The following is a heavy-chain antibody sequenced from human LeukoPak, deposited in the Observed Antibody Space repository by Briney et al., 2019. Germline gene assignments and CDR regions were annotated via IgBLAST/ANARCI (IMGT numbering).Heavy chain of an antibody. J-gene: IGHJ4*02. V-gene: IGHV4-38-2*01. CDR1: GYSISSGYY. CDR2: IYHSGST. D-gene: IGHD3-22*01. Sequence: SETLSLTCAVSGYSISSGYYWGWIRQPPGKGLEWIGSIYHSGSTCYNPSLKSRVTISVDTSKNQFSLKLSSVTAADTAVYYCARAVYYYDEFDYWGQGTLVTVSS. CDR3: ARAVYYYDEFDY.